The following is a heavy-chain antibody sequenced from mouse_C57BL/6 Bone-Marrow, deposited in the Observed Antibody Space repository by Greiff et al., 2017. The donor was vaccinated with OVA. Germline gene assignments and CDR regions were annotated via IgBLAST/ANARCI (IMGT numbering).Heavy chain of an antibody. CDR1: GFTFSSYG. J-gene: IGHJ2*01. CDR3: ARHYYGSSYY. Sequence: EVHLVESGGDLVKPGGSLKLSCAASGFTFSSYGMSWVRQTPDKRLEWVATISSGGSYTYYPDSVKGRFTIYRDNAKKTLWLQMSSLKSEDTAMYYCARHYYGSSYYWGQGTTLTVSS. CDR2: ISSGGSYT. V-gene: IGHV5-6*01. D-gene: IGHD1-1*01.